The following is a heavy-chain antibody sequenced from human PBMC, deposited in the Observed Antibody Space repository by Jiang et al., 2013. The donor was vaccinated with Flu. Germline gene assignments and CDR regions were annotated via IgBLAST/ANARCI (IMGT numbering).Heavy chain of an antibody. Sequence: VQLVESGGGVVQPGRSLRLSCAASGFAFRSYGMHWVRQAPGKGLQWVAFIWYHGSNKYYADSVKGRFTISRDNSKSTLYLQMDSLRAEDTAVYYCARDTRRANYDYAGGSYVSDYWGQGTLVTVSS. V-gene: IGHV3-33*01. CDR2: IWYHGSNK. CDR3: ARDTRRANYDYAGGSYVSDY. D-gene: IGHD3-16*01. CDR1: GFAFRSYG. J-gene: IGHJ4*02.